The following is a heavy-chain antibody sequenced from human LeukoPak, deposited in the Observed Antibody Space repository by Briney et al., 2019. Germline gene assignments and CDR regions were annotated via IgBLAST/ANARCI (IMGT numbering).Heavy chain of an antibody. CDR1: GYTFLHHD. Sequence: ASVKVSCKASGYTFLHHDINWVRQVAGQGLEWTAWMSPNSGNTGYAQKFKGRVTLTRDTAISTVYMELSSLRSEDTGVYYCARIKGRGKGWLRRFDYWGQGTLVTVSS. J-gene: IGHJ4*02. CDR2: MSPNSGNT. V-gene: IGHV1-8*01. CDR3: ARIKGRGKGWLRRFDY. D-gene: IGHD5-12*01.